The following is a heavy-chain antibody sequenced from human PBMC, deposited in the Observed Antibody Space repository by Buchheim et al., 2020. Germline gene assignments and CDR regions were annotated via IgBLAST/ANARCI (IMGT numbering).Heavy chain of an antibody. J-gene: IGHJ5*02. D-gene: IGHD2-21*01. V-gene: IGHV1-69*01. CDR1: GGSFSNHA. CDR3: ARGPYYNWFDP. Sequence: QVQVIQSGAEVKKPGSSVKVSCKTSGGSFSNHAISWMRQAPGQGPEWMGGIIPSLGTPNYAQKFQDRVTITADESTTTAYMEMISLRSEDTAVYYCARGPYYNWFDPWGQGTL. CDR2: IIPSLGTP.